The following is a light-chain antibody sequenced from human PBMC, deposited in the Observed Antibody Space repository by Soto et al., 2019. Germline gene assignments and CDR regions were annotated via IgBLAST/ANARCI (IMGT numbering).Light chain of an antibody. CDR1: QGISSY. CDR2: AAS. J-gene: IGKJ4*01. CDR3: QQLNSYPPLT. Sequence: IQLTQSPSSLSASVGDRVTITCRASQGISSYLAWYQQKPGKAPKLLIYAASTLQSGVPSRFSGSVSGTDFTLTISSLQPEYFATYYCQQLNSYPPLTFGGGTKVEIK. V-gene: IGKV1-9*01.